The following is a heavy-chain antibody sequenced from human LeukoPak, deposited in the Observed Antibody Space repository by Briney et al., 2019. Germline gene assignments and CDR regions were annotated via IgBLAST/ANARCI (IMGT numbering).Heavy chain of an antibody. CDR1: GASISRDY. Sequence: SETLSLTCTVSGASISRDYWTWIRQPPGKGLEWIGYIYNGGSTTYSPSLNSRVTISLDTSNNQVSLRLSSVTAADTAVYYCAKGGTYGGGAEYWGQGTLVAVSS. CDR3: AKGGTYGGGAEY. J-gene: IGHJ4*02. CDR2: IYNGGST. D-gene: IGHD1-26*01. V-gene: IGHV4-59*01.